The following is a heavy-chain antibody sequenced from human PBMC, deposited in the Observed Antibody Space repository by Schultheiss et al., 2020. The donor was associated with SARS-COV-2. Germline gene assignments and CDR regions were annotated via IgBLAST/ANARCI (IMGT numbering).Heavy chain of an antibody. D-gene: IGHD4-23*01. Sequence: SETLSLTCTVSGGSISSYYWSWIRQPAGKGLEWIGRIYTSVSTNYNPSLKSRVTMSVDTSKNQFSLKLSSVTAADTAVYYCARGDYGGNSHPFDYWGQGTLVTVSS. CDR3: ARGDYGGNSHPFDY. J-gene: IGHJ4*02. CDR2: IYTSVST. CDR1: GGSISSYY. V-gene: IGHV4-4*07.